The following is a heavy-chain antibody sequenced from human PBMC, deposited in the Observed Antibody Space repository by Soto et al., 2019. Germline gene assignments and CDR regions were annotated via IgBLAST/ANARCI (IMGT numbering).Heavy chain of an antibody. V-gene: IGHV1-69*12. D-gene: IGHD3-22*01. CDR1: GGTFSSYA. J-gene: IGHJ4*02. Sequence: QVQLVQSGAEVKKPGSSVKVSCKASGGTFSSYAISWVRQAPGQGLEWMGGIIPIFGTANYAQKFQGRVTITAEESTSTAYMGLSSLRSEDTAVYYCAREGTLDYYDSSGYYGLGYWGQGTLVTVSS. CDR2: IIPIFGTA. CDR3: AREGTLDYYDSSGYYGLGY.